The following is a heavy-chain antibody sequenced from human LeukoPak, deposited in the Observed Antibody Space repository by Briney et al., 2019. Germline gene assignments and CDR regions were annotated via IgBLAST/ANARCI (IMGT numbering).Heavy chain of an antibody. J-gene: IGHJ4*02. V-gene: IGHV3-9*01. CDR2: ISWNSGSI. Sequence: GGSLRLSCAASGFTFDDYAMHWVRQAPGKGLEWVSGISWNSGSIGYADSVKGRFTISRDNAKNSLYLQMNSLRAEDTAVYYCARDGIKTGTSDYWGQGTLVTVSS. CDR3: ARDGIKTGTSDY. CDR1: GFTFDDYA. D-gene: IGHD1-7*01.